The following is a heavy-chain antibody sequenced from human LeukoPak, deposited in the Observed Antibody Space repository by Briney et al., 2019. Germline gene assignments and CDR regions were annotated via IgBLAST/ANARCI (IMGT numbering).Heavy chain of an antibody. CDR2: IYPGDSDT. CDR3: ARSIAVTDFDY. Sequence: GESLKISCKGSGYSFNTYWIGWVRQMPGKGLEWMGIIYPGDSDTRYSPSFQGQVTISADKSISTAYLQWSSLKASDTAMYYCARSIAVTDFDYWGQGTLVTVSS. D-gene: IGHD6-19*01. CDR1: GYSFNTYW. J-gene: IGHJ4*02. V-gene: IGHV5-51*01.